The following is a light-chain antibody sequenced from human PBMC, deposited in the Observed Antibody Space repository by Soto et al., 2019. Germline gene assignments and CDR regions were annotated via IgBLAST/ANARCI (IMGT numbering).Light chain of an antibody. CDR2: DVN. CDR3: CSYTASHTYV. V-gene: IGLV2-11*01. J-gene: IGLJ1*01. Sequence: ALTQVRSVSGSPGQSVTISCTGTSSDVGGYNYVSWYQQHPGKAPKLVIFDVNKRPSGVPDRFSGSKSANTASLTISGLQADDEADYYCCSYTASHTYVFGTGTKVT. CDR1: SSDVGGYNY.